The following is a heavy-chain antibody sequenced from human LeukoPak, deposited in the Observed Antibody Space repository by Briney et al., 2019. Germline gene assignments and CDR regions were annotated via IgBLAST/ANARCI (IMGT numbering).Heavy chain of an antibody. CDR1: GYSFTSYW. J-gene: IGHJ3*02. CDR2: IYPGDSGT. D-gene: IGHD1-26*01. V-gene: IGHV5-51*01. Sequence: GESLKISCKGSGYSFTSYWIGWVRQMPGKGLEWMGIIYPGDSGTRYSPSFQGQVTISADKSISTAYLQWSSLKASDTAMYYCARPFLGAIQALDLAFDIWGQGTMVTVSS. CDR3: ARPFLGAIQALDLAFDI.